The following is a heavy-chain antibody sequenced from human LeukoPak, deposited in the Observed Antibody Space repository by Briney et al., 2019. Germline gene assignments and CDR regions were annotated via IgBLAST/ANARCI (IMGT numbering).Heavy chain of an antibody. V-gene: IGHV3-15*01. CDR3: AKNNDYGGSYWYFDL. CDR1: GFTFSNAW. Sequence: SGGSLRLSCAASGFTFSNAWMSWVRQAPGKGLEWVGRIKSKTDGGTTDYAAPVKGRFTISRDSSKNTLYLQMSSLRDEDTAVYYCAKNNDYGGSYWYFDLWGRGTLVTVSS. CDR2: IKSKTDGGTT. J-gene: IGHJ2*01. D-gene: IGHD4-23*01.